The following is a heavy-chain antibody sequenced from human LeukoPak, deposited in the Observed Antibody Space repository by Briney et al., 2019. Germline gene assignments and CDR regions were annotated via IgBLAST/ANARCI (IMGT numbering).Heavy chain of an antibody. CDR1: GFTFDDFG. CDR2: INWNGSGR. J-gene: IGHJ4*02. V-gene: IGHV3-20*04. CDR3: ARAGDTTGEYCSSTSCFQFDF. Sequence: GGSLRLSCAASGFTFDDFGMSWVRQAPGKGLEWVSRINWNGSGRGYVDSVKGRFTISRDNAKNSLYLQMDSLRVEDTALYYCARAGDTTGEYCSSTSCFQFDFWGQGTLVTVSS. D-gene: IGHD2-2*01.